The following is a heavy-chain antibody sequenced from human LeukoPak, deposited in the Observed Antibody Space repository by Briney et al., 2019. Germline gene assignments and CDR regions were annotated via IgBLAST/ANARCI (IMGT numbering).Heavy chain of an antibody. J-gene: IGHJ4*02. Sequence: GGSLRLSCAASGFTFSSYGMHWVRQAPGKGLEWVAVIWYDGSNKYYADSVKGRFTISRDNSKNTLYLQMNSLRAEETAVYYCAKEGYYDSRGYPYFDYWGQGTLVTVSS. CDR1: GFTFSSYG. CDR3: AKEGYYDSRGYPYFDY. D-gene: IGHD3-22*01. CDR2: IWYDGSNK. V-gene: IGHV3-33*06.